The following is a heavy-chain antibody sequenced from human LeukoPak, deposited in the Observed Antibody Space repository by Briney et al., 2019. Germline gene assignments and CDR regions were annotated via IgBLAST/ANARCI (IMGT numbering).Heavy chain of an antibody. CDR3: ARGWLAETTVVTPYNY. J-gene: IGHJ4*02. Sequence: GASVKVSCKASGGTFSSYAISWVRQAPGQGLEWMGGIIPIFGTANYAQKFQGRVTITADESTSTAYMELSSLRSDDTAVYYCARGWLAETTVVTPYNYWGQGTLVTVSS. D-gene: IGHD4-23*01. CDR2: IIPIFGTA. CDR1: GGTFSSYA. V-gene: IGHV1-69*13.